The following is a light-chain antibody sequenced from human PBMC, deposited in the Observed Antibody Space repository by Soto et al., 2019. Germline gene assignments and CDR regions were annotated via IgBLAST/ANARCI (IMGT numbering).Light chain of an antibody. CDR2: GAS. V-gene: IGKV3-20*01. Sequence: EIVLTQSPGTLSLSPGERATLSCRASQSVSSSYLAWYQQKPGQAPRLLIYGASSRATGIPDRFSGRGSGTDFTLTISRLEPEDLAVYYCQQYGSSPLFTFGPGTKVDIK. J-gene: IGKJ3*01. CDR3: QQYGSSPLFT. CDR1: QSVSSSY.